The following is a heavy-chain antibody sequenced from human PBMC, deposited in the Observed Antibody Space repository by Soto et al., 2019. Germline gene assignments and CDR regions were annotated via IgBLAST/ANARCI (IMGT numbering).Heavy chain of an antibody. V-gene: IGHV1-69*01. J-gene: IGHJ3*02. CDR2: IIPIFGTA. CDR1: GGTFSSDA. CDR3: ARGVTTGAFDI. Sequence: QVQLVQSGAEVKKPGSSVKVSCQASGGTFSSDAISWVRQAPGRGLEWMGGIIPIFGTANYAQQLQGRVTITADESTSTAYMELSSVRSEDTAVYYCARGVTTGAFDIWGQGTMVTVSS. D-gene: IGHD1-1*01.